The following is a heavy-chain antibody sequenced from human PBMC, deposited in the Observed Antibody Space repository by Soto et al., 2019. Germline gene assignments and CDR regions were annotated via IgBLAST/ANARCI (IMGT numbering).Heavy chain of an antibody. V-gene: IGHV4-34*01. CDR1: GGSFSGYY. CDR2: INHSGST. J-gene: IGHJ6*02. CDR3: ARGLIVGIAAAGPKGDYYYYGMDV. Sequence: SETLSLTCAVYGGSFSGYYWSWIRQPPGKGLEWIGEINHSGSTNYNPSLKSRVTISVDTSKNQFSLKLSSVTAADTAVYYCARGLIVGIAAAGPKGDYYYYGMDVWGQGTTVTVSS. D-gene: IGHD6-13*01.